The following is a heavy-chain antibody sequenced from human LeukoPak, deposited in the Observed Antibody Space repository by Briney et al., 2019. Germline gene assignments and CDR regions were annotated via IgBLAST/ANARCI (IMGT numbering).Heavy chain of an antibody. D-gene: IGHD6-13*01. CDR2: ISSDGNSK. CDR1: GFSFSSYS. Sequence: GGSLRLSCAASGFSFSSYSIHWVRQAPGKGLEWVAVISSDGNSKNFALSVKGRFAISRDNSKNTLYLQMNSLRAEDTAVYYCARDQLQQLLLDYWGQGTLVTVSS. J-gene: IGHJ4*02. CDR3: ARDQLQQLLLDY. V-gene: IGHV3-30*09.